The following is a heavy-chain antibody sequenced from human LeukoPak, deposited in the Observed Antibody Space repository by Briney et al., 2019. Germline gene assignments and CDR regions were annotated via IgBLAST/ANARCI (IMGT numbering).Heavy chain of an antibody. CDR3: ASFKYQLLYGMDV. J-gene: IGHJ6*02. CDR2: ISYDGSNK. Sequence: GRSLRLSCAASGFTFSSYAMHWVRQAPGKGLEWVAVISYDGSNKYYADSVKGRFTISRDNSKNTLYLQMNSLRAEDTAVYYCASFKYQLLYGMDVWGQGTTVTVSS. D-gene: IGHD2-2*01. CDR1: GFTFSSYA. V-gene: IGHV3-30-3*01.